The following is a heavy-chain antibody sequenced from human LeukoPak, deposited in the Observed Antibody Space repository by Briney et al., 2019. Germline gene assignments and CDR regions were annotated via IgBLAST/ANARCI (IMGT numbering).Heavy chain of an antibody. Sequence: GASVKVSRKASGYTFTSHDINWVRQATGQGLEWMGWMNPNSGNTGYAQKFQGRVTITRNTSISTAYMELSSLRSEDTAVYYCARGLSGSYQFYYFDYWGQGTLVTVSS. CDR2: MNPNSGNT. J-gene: IGHJ4*02. D-gene: IGHD1-26*01. CDR1: GYTFTSHD. CDR3: ARGLSGSYQFYYFDY. V-gene: IGHV1-8*03.